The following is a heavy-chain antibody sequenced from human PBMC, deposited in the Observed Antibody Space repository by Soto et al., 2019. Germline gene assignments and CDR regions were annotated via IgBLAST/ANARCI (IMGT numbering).Heavy chain of an antibody. D-gene: IGHD5-18*01. CDR3: ASAVDTAMALPRFEYYYGMDV. V-gene: IGHV1-3*01. CDR1: GYTFTSYA. Sequence: VASVKVSCKASGYTFTSYAMHWVRQAPGQRLEWMGWINAGNGNTKYSQKFQGRVTITRDTSASTAYMELSSLRSEDTAVYYCASAVDTAMALPRFEYYYGMDVWGQGTTVTVSS. J-gene: IGHJ6*02. CDR2: INAGNGNT.